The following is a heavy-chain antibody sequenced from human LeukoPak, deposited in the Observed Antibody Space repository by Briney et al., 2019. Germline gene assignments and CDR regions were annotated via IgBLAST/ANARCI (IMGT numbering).Heavy chain of an antibody. Sequence: GGSLRLSCAASGFTVSSNYMSWVRQAPGKGLEWVSVIYDDGRTYYADSVKGRFTISRDNYRNIIYLQMNNLRAEDPAVYYCAKSFGASNWFDAWGQGTLVTVSS. CDR3: AKSFGASNWFDA. D-gene: IGHD3-10*01. CDR1: GFTVSSNY. V-gene: IGHV3-53*01. J-gene: IGHJ5*02. CDR2: IYDDGRT.